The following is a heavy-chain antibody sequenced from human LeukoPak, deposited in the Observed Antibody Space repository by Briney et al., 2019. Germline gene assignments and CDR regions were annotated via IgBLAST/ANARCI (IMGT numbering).Heavy chain of an antibody. J-gene: IGHJ4*02. CDR1: GYTFTDYA. CDR2: INPNSGDT. Sequence: GASVKVSCKASGYTFTDYAMNWVRQAPGQGLEWMGWINPNSGDTDYAQKFQGRVTMTRDTSIGTGYMDLTRLRSDDTAVYYCATVRMGATPFDYWGQGTLLTVSS. D-gene: IGHD1-26*01. CDR3: ATVRMGATPFDY. V-gene: IGHV1-2*02.